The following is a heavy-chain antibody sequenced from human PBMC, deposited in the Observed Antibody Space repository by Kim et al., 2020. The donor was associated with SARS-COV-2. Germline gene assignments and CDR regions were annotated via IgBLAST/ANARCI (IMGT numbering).Heavy chain of an antibody. CDR2: ISYDGSNK. CDR3: ARGLYGSGTYPSSYFDY. CDR1: GFTFSSYA. J-gene: IGHJ4*03. D-gene: IGHD3-10*01. Sequence: GGSLRLSCAASGFTFSSYAMHWVRQAPGKGLEWVAVISYDGSNKYYADSVKGRFTISRDNSKNTLYLQMNSLRAEDTAVYYCARGLYGSGTYPSSYFDY. V-gene: IGHV3-30*04.